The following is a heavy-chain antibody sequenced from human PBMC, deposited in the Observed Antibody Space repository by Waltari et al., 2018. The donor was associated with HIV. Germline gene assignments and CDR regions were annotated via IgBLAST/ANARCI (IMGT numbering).Heavy chain of an antibody. CDR2: IYSGGNT. CDR1: GFTFSRTY. D-gene: IGHD6-13*01. J-gene: IGHJ6*02. V-gene: IGHV3-53*01. CDR3: ARDLGSSSWYNYYYGMDV. Sequence: VQLVQSGGGWLQPGGSLRLSCAAPGFTFSRTYITWARQAPGKGLEWVSVIYSGGNTYYADSGKGRFTISRDNSKNTLYLQLNSLRAEDSAVYYCARDLGSSSWYNYYYGMDVWGQGTTVTVSS.